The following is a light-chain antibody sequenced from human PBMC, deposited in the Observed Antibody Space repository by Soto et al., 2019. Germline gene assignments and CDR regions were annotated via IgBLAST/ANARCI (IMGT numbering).Light chain of an antibody. CDR3: SSYISTSTVI. CDR2: DVT. J-gene: IGLJ2*01. CDR1: SSDVGNYNY. V-gene: IGLV2-14*01. Sequence: QSALTQPASVSGSPGQSITISCTGTSSDVGNYNYVSWYQQHPGKAPKLIIFDVTNRPSGISNRFSGSKSGNTASLTISGLQAEDEADYYCSSYISTSTVIFGGGTKLTVL.